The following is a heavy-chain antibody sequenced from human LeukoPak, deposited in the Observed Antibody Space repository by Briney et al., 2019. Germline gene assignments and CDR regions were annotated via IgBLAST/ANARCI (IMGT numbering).Heavy chain of an antibody. D-gene: IGHD1-26*01. CDR2: IHSGGNT. Sequence: QPGGSLRLSCAASGFTVSSNYMSWVRQAPGKGLEWVSIIHSGGNTYYADSVKGRFTISRDNSKNTLYLQMNSLRAEDTAVYYCAKDRGWERDRYYFDYWGQGTLVTVSS. J-gene: IGHJ4*02. V-gene: IGHV3-53*01. CDR3: AKDRGWERDRYYFDY. CDR1: GFTVSSNY.